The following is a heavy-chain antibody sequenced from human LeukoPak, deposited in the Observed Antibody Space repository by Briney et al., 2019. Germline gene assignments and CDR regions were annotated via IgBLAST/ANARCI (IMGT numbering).Heavy chain of an antibody. CDR3: ARQIAVAGEWAFDI. J-gene: IGHJ3*02. V-gene: IGHV4-39*01. CDR1: GGSISSGSYF. CDR2: INYRGST. Sequence: PSETLSLTCTVSGGSISSGSYFWIRIRQPPGMGLEWIGSINYRGSTYYNPSLKSRVTISVDTSKNQFSLKLSSVTAADTALYYCARQIAVAGEWAFDIWGQGTMVTVSS. D-gene: IGHD6-19*01.